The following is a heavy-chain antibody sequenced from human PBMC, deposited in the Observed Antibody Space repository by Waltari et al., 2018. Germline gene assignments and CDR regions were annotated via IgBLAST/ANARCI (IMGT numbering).Heavy chain of an antibody. D-gene: IGHD2-15*01. CDR2: ITSSGDRT. CDR3: AKVVVRAVDPRGIIDY. Sequence: EVQLLESGGSLVQPGGSLRLSCASSGFRFRDSAMNWVRQAPGKGLEWVSGITSSGDRTSYADSVKGRLTISRDNSKNTLYLQMNSLRAEDTAVYYCAKVVVRAVDPRGIIDYWGQGTLVTVSS. J-gene: IGHJ4*02. CDR1: GFRFRDSA. V-gene: IGHV3-23*01.